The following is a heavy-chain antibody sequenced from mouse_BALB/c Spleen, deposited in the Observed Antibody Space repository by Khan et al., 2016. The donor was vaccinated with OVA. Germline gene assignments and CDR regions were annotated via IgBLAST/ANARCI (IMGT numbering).Heavy chain of an antibody. CDR3: ARHSYFGNCGPYFDV. V-gene: IGHV2-6-1*01. Sequence: QVQLKESGPGLVAPSQSLSITCTISGFSLTSYGVHWVRQPPGKGLEWLVVIWSDGHTTYNSALKSRLSISKDNSKNQVLLKMNSLQTEDTAMYYCARHSYFGNCGPYFDVWGPGTTVTVSS. CDR2: IWSDGHT. D-gene: IGHD2-1*01. J-gene: IGHJ1*01. CDR1: GFSLTSYG.